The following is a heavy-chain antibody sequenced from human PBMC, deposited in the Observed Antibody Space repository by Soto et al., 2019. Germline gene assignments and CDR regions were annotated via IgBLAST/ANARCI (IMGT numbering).Heavy chain of an antibody. CDR3: ARDPAVGSTGWYYFDY. CDR2: ISSSGSTI. D-gene: IGHD6-19*01. J-gene: IGHJ4*02. Sequence: EVQLVESGGGLVRPGGSLRLSCAGSGFTFSSHNLNWVRQAPGKGLEWVSYISSSGSTIYYADSVRGRFTISRDNANDSLYLQMNSLRDDDTAVYYCARDPAVGSTGWYYFDYWGQGTLVIVSS. V-gene: IGHV3-48*02. CDR1: GFTFSSHN.